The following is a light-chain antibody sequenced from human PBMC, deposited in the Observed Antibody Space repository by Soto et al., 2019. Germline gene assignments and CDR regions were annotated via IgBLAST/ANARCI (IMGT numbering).Light chain of an antibody. J-gene: IGLJ1*01. CDR2: EVS. V-gene: IGLV2-14*01. CDR3: SSYTSSSTGV. Sequence: QSLLTHPASVSGSPGQSIAISCTGTSSDVGGYNYVSWYQQHPGKAPKLMIYEVSNRPSGVSNRFSGSKSGNTASLTISGLQAEDEADYYCSSYTSSSTGVFGTGTKV. CDR1: SSDVGGYNY.